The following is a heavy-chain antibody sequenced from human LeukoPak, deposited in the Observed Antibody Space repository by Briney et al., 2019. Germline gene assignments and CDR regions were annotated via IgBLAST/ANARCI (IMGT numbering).Heavy chain of an antibody. CDR2: IYYSGST. V-gene: IGHV4-59*01. Sequence: SETLSLTRTVSGGSISSYYWSWIRQPPGKGLEWIGYIYYSGSTNYNPSLKSRVTISVDTSKNQFSLKLSSVTAADTAVYYCARETPNSSSWYDYWGQGTLVTVSS. CDR3: ARETPNSSSWYDY. J-gene: IGHJ4*02. CDR1: GGSISSYY. D-gene: IGHD6-13*01.